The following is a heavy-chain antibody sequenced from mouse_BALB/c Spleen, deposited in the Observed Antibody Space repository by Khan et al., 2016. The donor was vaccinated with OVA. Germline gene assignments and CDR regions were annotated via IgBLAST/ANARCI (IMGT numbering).Heavy chain of an antibody. Sequence: QIQLVQSGPELKKPGETVRISCKASGYTFTNYGMNWVKQAPGKGLKWMGWINTNTGEPTFAEEFKERFAFSLETSASTAYLQINNLKHEDTATYFGARGYYMYVSWFAYWGQGTLVTVSA. CDR2: INTNTGEP. J-gene: IGHJ3*01. V-gene: IGHV9-3*02. CDR3: ARGYYMYVSWFAY. CDR1: GYTFTNYG. D-gene: IGHD2-14*01.